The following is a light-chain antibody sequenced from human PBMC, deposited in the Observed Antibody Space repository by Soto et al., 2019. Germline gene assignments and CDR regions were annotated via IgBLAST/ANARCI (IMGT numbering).Light chain of an antibody. CDR1: QSVNNF. Sequence: EVVLTQSPATLSLSPGHRATLSCRASQSVNNFLAWYQQKTVQTPKLHIHGASNTATGIPDRFSGSGSGTDFTLAISRLEPEVFAVYYCQQYGSSGTCGQGTKVDIK. J-gene: IGKJ1*01. CDR2: GAS. V-gene: IGKV3-20*01. CDR3: QQYGSSGT.